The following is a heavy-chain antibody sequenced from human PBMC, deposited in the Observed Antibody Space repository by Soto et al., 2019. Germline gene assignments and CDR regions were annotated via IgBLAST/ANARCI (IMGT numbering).Heavy chain of an antibody. V-gene: IGHV3-11*01. CDR2: ISSSDNII. Sequence: GQSLRLSCAASGFTFSDYYMSWIRQAPGKGLEWVSYISSSDNIIYYADSVKGRFTISRDNAKNSLYLQMNSLRAEDTAVYYCASVQGYCDSSGYVDYCTHGSLVIVSA. CDR3: ASVQGYCDSSGYVDY. D-gene: IGHD3-22*01. J-gene: IGHJ4*01. CDR1: GFTFSDYY.